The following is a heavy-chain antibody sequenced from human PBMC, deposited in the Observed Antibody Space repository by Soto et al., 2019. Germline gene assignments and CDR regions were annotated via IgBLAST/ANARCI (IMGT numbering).Heavy chain of an antibody. Sequence: GGSLRLSCAASGFNFTSYSMNWVRQAPGKGLEWVSYTDSSSSAIYYADPVKGRFKISRDNAKNSLYLQMNSLRAEDTAVYYCARDAPNYDILTGLILMAAFDIWGQGTMVTVSS. CDR1: GFNFTSYS. CDR2: TDSSSSAI. J-gene: IGHJ3*02. V-gene: IGHV3-48*01. D-gene: IGHD3-9*01. CDR3: ARDAPNYDILTGLILMAAFDI.